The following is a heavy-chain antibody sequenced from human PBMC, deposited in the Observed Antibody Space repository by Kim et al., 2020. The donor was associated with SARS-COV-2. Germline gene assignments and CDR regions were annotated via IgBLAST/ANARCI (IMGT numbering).Heavy chain of an antibody. V-gene: IGHV3-30*14. D-gene: IGHD1-26*01. J-gene: IGHJ4*02. CDR3: ARPRGSGSYFDN. Sequence: ADSVKGRFTISRDTSKNTLYLQMDSLGVEDTALYYCARPRGSGSYFDNWGQGTLVTVSS.